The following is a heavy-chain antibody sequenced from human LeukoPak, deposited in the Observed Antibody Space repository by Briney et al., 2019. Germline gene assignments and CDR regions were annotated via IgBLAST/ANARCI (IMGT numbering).Heavy chain of an antibody. CDR3: ARERSGSYYENFDY. CDR2: IYYSGST. CDR1: GGSISRYY. V-gene: IGHV4-59*12. D-gene: IGHD3-10*01. Sequence: KSSETLSLTCPVSGGSISRYYWSWIRQTPGKGLDWIGYIYYSGSTNYNPSLKSRVTISVDTSKNQFALKLSSVTAADTAVYYCARERSGSYYENFDYWGQGTLVTVSS. J-gene: IGHJ4*02.